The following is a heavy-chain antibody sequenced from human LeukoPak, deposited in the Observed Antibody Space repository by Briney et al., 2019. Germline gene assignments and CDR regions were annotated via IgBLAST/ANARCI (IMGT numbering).Heavy chain of an antibody. D-gene: IGHD5-12*01. V-gene: IGHV3-66*01. CDR2: IYSGGST. Sequence: SGGSLRLSCAASGFTVNSDYMSWVRQAPGKGLEWVSVIYSGGSTYYADSVKGRFTISRDNSKSTLYLQMNSLRAEDTAVYYCAREYSGYDSVSGYFDYWGQGTLVTVSS. J-gene: IGHJ4*02. CDR3: AREYSGYDSVSGYFDY. CDR1: GFTVNSDY.